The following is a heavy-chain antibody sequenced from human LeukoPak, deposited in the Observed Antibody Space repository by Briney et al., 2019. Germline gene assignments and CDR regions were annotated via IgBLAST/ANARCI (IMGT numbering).Heavy chain of an antibody. CDR3: ARRGLGDSSDYQDIHFDY. J-gene: IGHJ4*02. Sequence: SVKVSCKASGGTFSNYAISWVRQAPGQGLEWMGGIIPIFGTANYAQKFQGRVTITADESTSTAYVELSSLRSEDTAVYYCARRGLGDSSDYQDIHFDYWGQGTLVTVSS. CDR2: IIPIFGTA. CDR1: GGTFSNYA. D-gene: IGHD3-22*01. V-gene: IGHV1-69*01.